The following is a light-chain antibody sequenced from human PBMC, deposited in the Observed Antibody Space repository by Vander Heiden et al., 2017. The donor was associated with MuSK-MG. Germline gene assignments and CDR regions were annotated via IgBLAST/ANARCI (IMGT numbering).Light chain of an antibody. Sequence: IVLTHSPATLSVSPGERATLSCKASQSVSSNLAWYRQKPGQAPRLLIYGASNRATDIPARFSASGSGTEFTLTISNLQSEDFAIYYCQQYNNWPPITFGQGTRVEIK. CDR1: QSVSSN. CDR3: QQYNNWPPIT. V-gene: IGKV3-15*01. J-gene: IGKJ5*01. CDR2: GAS.